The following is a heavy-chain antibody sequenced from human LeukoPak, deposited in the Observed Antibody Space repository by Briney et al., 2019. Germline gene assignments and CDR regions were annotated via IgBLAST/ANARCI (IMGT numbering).Heavy chain of an antibody. Sequence: ASLKVSCKASGYTFSGHNMHWVRHAPGPGLEWMGWIYPNSGGTNYAQKFQGRGRMTRDTSISKAYMELRRLRYDDTAVYFCARVVGYGDFPFDNWGQGTLVTVSS. CDR3: ARVVGYGDFPFDN. CDR1: GYTFSGHN. V-gene: IGHV1-2*02. J-gene: IGHJ4*02. D-gene: IGHD4-17*01. CDR2: IYPNSGGT.